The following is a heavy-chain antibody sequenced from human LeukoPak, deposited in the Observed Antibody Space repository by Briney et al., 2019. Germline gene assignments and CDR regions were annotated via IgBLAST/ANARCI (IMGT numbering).Heavy chain of an antibody. CDR3: AREGGDYYGSGSYFDY. CDR2: ISDSGASA. V-gene: IGHV3-23*01. J-gene: IGHJ4*02. Sequence: GGSLRLSCAASGFTFSNYAMNWVRQAPGKGLQWVSSISDSGASAYYADSVKGRFTISRDNSKNTLYLQMNSLRAEDTAVYYCAREGGDYYGSGSYFDYWGQGTLVTVSS. D-gene: IGHD3-10*01. CDR1: GFTFSNYA.